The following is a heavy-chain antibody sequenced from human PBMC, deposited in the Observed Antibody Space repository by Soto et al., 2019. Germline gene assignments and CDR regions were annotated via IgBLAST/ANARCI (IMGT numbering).Heavy chain of an antibody. CDR2: VFSSVSA. V-gene: IGHV4-4*07. CDR1: GVSVRSYT. D-gene: IGHD1-26*01. Sequence: ETLSLTCIVSGVSVRSYTWSWVRRPANKGLEWIGRVFSSVSATYNPSLKSRVSISMDTSKNQVSLKLTSVTAADTAVYYCARDMHAGFTHYFDPWGQGTLVTVSS. CDR3: ARDMHAGFTHYFDP. J-gene: IGHJ5*02.